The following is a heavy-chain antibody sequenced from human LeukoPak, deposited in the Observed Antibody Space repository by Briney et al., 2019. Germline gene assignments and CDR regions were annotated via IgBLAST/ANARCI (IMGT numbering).Heavy chain of an antibody. CDR2: IIPIFSTA. CDR1: GGTFSSYA. D-gene: IGHD3-22*01. V-gene: IGHV1-69*05. J-gene: IGHJ4*02. CDR3: AREWYYYDSSGSENYYFDY. Sequence: GASVKVSCKASGGTFSSYAISWVRQAPGQGLEWMGRIIPIFSTANYAQKFQGRVTITTGESTSTAYMELSSLRSEDTAVYYCAREWYYYDSSGSENYYFDYWGQGTLVTVSS.